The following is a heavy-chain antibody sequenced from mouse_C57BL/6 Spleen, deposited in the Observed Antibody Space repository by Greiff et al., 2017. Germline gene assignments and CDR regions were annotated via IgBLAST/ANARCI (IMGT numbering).Heavy chain of an antibody. J-gene: IGHJ2*01. D-gene: IGHD2-13*01. CDR1: GYTFTSYW. Sequence: QVQLQQSGAELVKPGASVKMSCKASGYTFTSYWITWVKQRPGQGLEWIGNIYPGSGSTNYNEKFKSKATLAVDTSSHTAYMQLSSLPSEDAAVYYSARRGDYDYWGQGTTLTVSS. CDR2: IYPGSGST. V-gene: IGHV1-55*01. CDR3: ARRGDYDY.